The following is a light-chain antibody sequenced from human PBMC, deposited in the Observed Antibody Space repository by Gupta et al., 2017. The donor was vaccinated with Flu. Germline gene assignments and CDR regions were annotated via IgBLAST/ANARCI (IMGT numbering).Light chain of an antibody. Sequence: QSVLTQPPSLSGAPGQRVTMSCAGSISNIGAGYDVHWYQQLPGTALKLLIYGNSNRPSGVPDRFSGSKSGTSASLSITGLQAEDEADYYCQSYDSSLSGSVFGGGTKLTVL. V-gene: IGLV1-40*01. CDR3: QSYDSSLSGSV. J-gene: IGLJ3*02. CDR2: GNS. CDR1: ISNIGAGYD.